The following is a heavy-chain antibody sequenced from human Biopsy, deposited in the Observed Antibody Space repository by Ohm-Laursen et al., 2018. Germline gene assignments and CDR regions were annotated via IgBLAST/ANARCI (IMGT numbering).Heavy chain of an antibody. Sequence: SLRLSCAASGISFSRSAMNWIRQAPGKGLEWVSGITASGGTTYYADSVKGRFTISRDNSNNTLYLQMNSLRAEDTAVYYCARAYPPPGRRLVVVAGDFDCWGQGTRVTVSS. V-gene: IGHV3-23*01. CDR3: ARAYPPPGRRLVVVAGDFDC. J-gene: IGHJ4*02. CDR1: GISFSRSA. D-gene: IGHD2-15*01. CDR2: ITASGGTT.